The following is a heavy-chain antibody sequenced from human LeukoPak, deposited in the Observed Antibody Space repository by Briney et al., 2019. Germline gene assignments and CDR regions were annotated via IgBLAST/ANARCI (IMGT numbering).Heavy chain of an antibody. CDR2: IYHSGST. D-gene: IGHD3-9*01. CDR3: ARVSYYDILTGYYYYYMDV. V-gene: IGHV4-38-2*02. Sequence: PSETLSLTCTVSGYSISSGYYWGWIRQPPGQGLEWIGSIYHSGSTYYNPSLKSRVTISVDTSKNQFSLKLSSVTAADTAVYYCARVSYYDILTGYYYYYMDVWGKGTTVTVSS. J-gene: IGHJ6*03. CDR1: GYSISSGYY.